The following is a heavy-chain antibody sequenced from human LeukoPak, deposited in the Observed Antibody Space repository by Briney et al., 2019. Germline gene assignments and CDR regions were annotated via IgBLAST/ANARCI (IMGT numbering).Heavy chain of an antibody. J-gene: IGHJ3*02. CDR1: GGSISSCGYS. Sequence: SQTLSLTCAVSGGSISSCGYSWSWIRQPPGKGLEWIGYIYHSGSTYYNPSLKSRVTISVDRSKNQFSLKLSSVTAADTAVYYCARASAPRRAFDIWGQGTMVTVSS. CDR2: IYHSGST. V-gene: IGHV4-30-2*01. D-gene: IGHD6-6*01. CDR3: ARASAPRRAFDI.